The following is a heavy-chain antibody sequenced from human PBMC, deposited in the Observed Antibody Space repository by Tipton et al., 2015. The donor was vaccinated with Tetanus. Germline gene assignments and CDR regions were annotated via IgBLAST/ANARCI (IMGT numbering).Heavy chain of an antibody. CDR2: INRNGATI. V-gene: IGHV3-74*01. CDR1: GFTFSSYS. D-gene: IGHD1-26*01. J-gene: IGHJ4*03. CDR3: ARSVGMPYGMDY. Sequence: SLRLSCAASGFTFSSYSMNWVRQAPGKGLLWVARINRNGATIDYADSVKGRFSISRDNVKNTVYLHMNSFRVEDTAIYYCARSVGMPYGMDYWGQGTRITVSS.